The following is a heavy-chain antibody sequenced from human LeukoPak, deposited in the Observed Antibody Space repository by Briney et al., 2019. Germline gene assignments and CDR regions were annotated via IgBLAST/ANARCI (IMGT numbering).Heavy chain of an antibody. CDR3: AKTFTRYFDWLPYY. D-gene: IGHD3-9*01. J-gene: IGHJ4*02. Sequence: GASVKVSCRASGYTFTGYYMHWVQQAPGQGLEWMGWINPNSGGTNYAQKFQGRVTMTRDTSISTAYMELSRLRSDDTAVYYCAKTFTRYFDWLPYYWGQGTLVTVSS. V-gene: IGHV1-2*02. CDR2: INPNSGGT. CDR1: GYTFTGYY.